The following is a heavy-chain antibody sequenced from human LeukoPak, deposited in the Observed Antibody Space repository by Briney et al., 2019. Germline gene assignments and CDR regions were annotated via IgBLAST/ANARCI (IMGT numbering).Heavy chain of an antibody. J-gene: IGHJ4*02. V-gene: IGHV3-23*01. CDR2: ISGSGSST. D-gene: IGHD6-25*01. CDR3: SLYQTTTAAGKDFNY. Sequence: GGSLRLSCAASGCTFSSYAMSWVRQAPGKGLEWVSTISGSGSSTDYADSVKGRFTISRDNSKKTLYLQMNSLRPEHTTVYYWSLYQTTTAAGKDFNYWGQETLVTVSS. CDR1: GCTFSSYA.